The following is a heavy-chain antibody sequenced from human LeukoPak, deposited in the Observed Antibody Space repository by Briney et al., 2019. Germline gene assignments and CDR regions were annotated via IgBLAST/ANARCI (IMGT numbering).Heavy chain of an antibody. V-gene: IGHV5-51*01. Sequence: GESLKISCKGSGYSFTSYWIGWVRQMPGKGLEWMGIIYPGDPDTRYSPSFQGQVTISADKSISTAYLQWSSLRASDTAMYYCARKHYYDSSGYYLGQYYFDYWGQGTLVTVSS. CDR3: ARKHYYDSSGYYLGQYYFDY. CDR2: IYPGDPDT. CDR1: GYSFTSYW. J-gene: IGHJ4*02. D-gene: IGHD3-22*01.